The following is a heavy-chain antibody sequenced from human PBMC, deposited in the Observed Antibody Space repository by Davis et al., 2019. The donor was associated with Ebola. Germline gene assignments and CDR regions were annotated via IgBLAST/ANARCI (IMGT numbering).Heavy chain of an antibody. CDR3: ARGRVVYSHAFDI. Sequence: MPSETLSLTCAVSGGSISSSNWWSWVRQPPGKGLEWIGEINHSGSTNYNPSLKSRVTISVDTSKNQFSLKLSSVTAADTAVYYCARGRVVYSHAFDIWGQGTMVTVSS. V-gene: IGHV4-4*02. D-gene: IGHD2-8*02. CDR1: GGSISSSNW. J-gene: IGHJ3*02. CDR2: INHSGST.